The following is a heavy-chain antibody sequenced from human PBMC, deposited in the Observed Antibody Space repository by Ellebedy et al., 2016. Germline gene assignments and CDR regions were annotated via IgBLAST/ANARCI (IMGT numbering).Heavy chain of an antibody. V-gene: IGHV1-3*01. CDR3: ANSSGWYWLFDP. CDR1: GYTFTSYA. D-gene: IGHD6-19*01. Sequence: ASVKVSCKASGYTFTSYAMHWVRQAPGQRLEWMGWINAGNGNTKYSQKFQGRVTITRDTSASTAYMELSSLRSEDTAVYYCANSSGWYWLFDPWGQGTLVTVSS. J-gene: IGHJ5*02. CDR2: INAGNGNT.